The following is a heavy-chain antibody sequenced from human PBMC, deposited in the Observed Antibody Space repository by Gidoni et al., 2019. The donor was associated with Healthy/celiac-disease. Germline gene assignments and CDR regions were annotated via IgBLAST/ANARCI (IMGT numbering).Heavy chain of an antibody. V-gene: IGHV3-11*01. Sequence: QVQLVYSGGGLVKPGGSLRLSCAASGFTFSDYYMSWIRQAPGKGLEWVADISRSGSTIYYADSVKGRFTISRDNAKNSLYLQMNSLRAEDTAVYYCARDGSMIEPWGYYFDYWGQGTLVTVSS. CDR3: ARDGSMIEPWGYYFDY. CDR1: GFTFSDYY. D-gene: IGHD3-22*01. CDR2: ISRSGSTI. J-gene: IGHJ4*02.